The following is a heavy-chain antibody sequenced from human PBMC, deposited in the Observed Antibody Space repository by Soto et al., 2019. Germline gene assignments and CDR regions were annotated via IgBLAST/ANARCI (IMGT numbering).Heavy chain of an antibody. V-gene: IGHV3-23*01. CDR3: AKDLFLGVVGATYYFDY. CDR2: ISGSGGST. J-gene: IGHJ4*02. CDR1: GFTFSSYA. D-gene: IGHD1-26*01. Sequence: EVQLLESGGGLVQPGGSLRLSCAASGFTFSSYAMSWVRQAPGKGLEWVSAISGSGGSTYYADSVKGRFTISRDNSKNTLYLQMNSLRAEDTAVYYCAKDLFLGVVGATYYFDYWGQGPLVTVSS.